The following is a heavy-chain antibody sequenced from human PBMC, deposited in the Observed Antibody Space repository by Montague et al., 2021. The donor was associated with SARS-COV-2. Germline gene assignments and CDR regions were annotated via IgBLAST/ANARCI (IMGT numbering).Heavy chain of an antibody. D-gene: IGHD3-22*01. CDR2: ITQDGSDK. CDR1: GFTFRSSW. Sequence: SLRLSCAASGFTFRSSWMRWVRQAPGTGLELVAHITQDGSDKYYVDSVKGRFTISRDNAKNSLYLQLNSLRAEDTAVYYCARSRPGLYYDSRGYYFDYWGQGTLVTVSS. CDR3: ARSRPGLYYDSRGYYFDY. V-gene: IGHV3-7*03. J-gene: IGHJ4*02.